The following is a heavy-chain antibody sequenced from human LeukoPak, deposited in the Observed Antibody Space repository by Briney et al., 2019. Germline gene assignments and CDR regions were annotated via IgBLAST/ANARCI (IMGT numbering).Heavy chain of an antibody. CDR1: GFTFSSYA. CDR3: ARGLEEYSSSSTGGGY. CDR2: ISSNGWST. Sequence: PGGSLRLSCAASGFTFSSYAMNWVRQAPGKGLEYVSAISSNGWSTHYANSVKCRFPISRDHSEHTLYLEMGSLRAEDMAVYYCARGLEEYSSSSTGGGYWGQGTLVTVSS. V-gene: IGHV3-64*01. D-gene: IGHD6-6*01. J-gene: IGHJ4*02.